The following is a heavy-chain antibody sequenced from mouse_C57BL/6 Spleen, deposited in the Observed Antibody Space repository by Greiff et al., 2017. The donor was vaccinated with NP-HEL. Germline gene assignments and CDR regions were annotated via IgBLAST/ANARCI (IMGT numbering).Heavy chain of an antibody. CDR3: ARLSTGFDY. J-gene: IGHJ2*01. CDR2: ISDGGSYT. Sequence: EVQLVESGGGLVKPGGSLKLSCAASGFTFSSYAMSWVRQTPEKRLEWVATISDGGSYTYYPDNVKGRFTISRDNAKNNLYLQMSHLKSEDTAMYYCARLSTGFDYWGQGTTLTVSS. CDR1: GFTFSSYA. V-gene: IGHV5-4*01. D-gene: IGHD4-1*01.